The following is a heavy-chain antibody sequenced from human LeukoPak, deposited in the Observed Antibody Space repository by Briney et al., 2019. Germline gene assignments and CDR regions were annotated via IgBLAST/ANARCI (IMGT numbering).Heavy chain of an antibody. J-gene: IGHJ4*02. CDR1: GGSISSDY. CDR3: ARGVPGYYDSSGMWDY. CDR2: IYYSGST. V-gene: IGHV4-59*01. D-gene: IGHD3-22*01. Sequence: PSETLSLTCTVSGGSISSDYWSWIRQPPGKGLEWIGYIYYSGSTNYNPSLKSRVTISVDTSKNQFSLKLSSVTAADTAVYYCARGVPGYYDSSGMWDYWGQGTLVTVSS.